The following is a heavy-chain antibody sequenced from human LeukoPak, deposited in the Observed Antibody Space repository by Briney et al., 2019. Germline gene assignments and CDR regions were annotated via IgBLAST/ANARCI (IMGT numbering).Heavy chain of an antibody. CDR2: ISWDGGST. CDR1: GFTFDDYA. D-gene: IGHD3-10*01. V-gene: IGHV3-43D*03. CDR3: AKGTDLYGSGSLFDY. Sequence: PGGSLRLSCAASGFTFDDYAMHWVRQAPGKGLEWVSLISWDGGSTYYADSVKGRFTISRDNSKNSLYLQMNSLRAEDTALYYCAKGTDLYGSGSLFDYWGQGTQVTVSS. J-gene: IGHJ4*02.